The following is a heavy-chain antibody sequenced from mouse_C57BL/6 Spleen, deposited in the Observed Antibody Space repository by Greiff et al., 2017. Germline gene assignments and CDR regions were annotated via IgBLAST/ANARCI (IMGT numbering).Heavy chain of an antibody. CDR1: GYTFTTYP. Sequence: VQLQASGAELVKPGASVKMSCKASGYTFTTYPIEWMKQNHGKSLEWIGNFHPSNDYTKYNEKFKGKATLTVEKSSRTCYLELSRLPSDDSAVYSCAMGDYYGSSYYFDYWGQGTTLTVSS. J-gene: IGHJ2*01. D-gene: IGHD1-1*01. CDR3: AMGDYYGSSYYFDY. CDR2: FHPSNDYT. V-gene: IGHV1-47*01.